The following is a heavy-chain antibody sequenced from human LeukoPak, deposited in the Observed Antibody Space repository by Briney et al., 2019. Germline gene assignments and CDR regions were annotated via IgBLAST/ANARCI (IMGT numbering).Heavy chain of an antibody. CDR2: ISGSGGIA. V-gene: IGHV3-23*01. CDR3: AKDGCPSCYFVYYYYGMDV. D-gene: IGHD2-2*01. Sequence: PGGSLRLSCAASGFTVSSNYMSWVRQAPGKGLEWVSSISGSGGIAYYADSVKGRFTISRDNSNNTLSLQMSGLRVEDTAVYYCAKDGCPSCYFVYYYYGMDVWGQGTTVTVSS. J-gene: IGHJ6*02. CDR1: GFTVSSNY.